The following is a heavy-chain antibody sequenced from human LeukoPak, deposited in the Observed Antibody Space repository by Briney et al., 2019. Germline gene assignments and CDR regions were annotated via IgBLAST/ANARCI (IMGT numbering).Heavy chain of an antibody. Sequence: SETLSLTCTVSGGSISSYYWSWIRQPPGKGLEWIGYIYYSGSTNYNPSLKSRVTISVDTSKNQFSLKLSSMAAADTAVYYCARGPYYDILTGYWSWFDPWGQGTLVTVSS. V-gene: IGHV4-59*01. CDR1: GGSISSYY. CDR2: IYYSGST. D-gene: IGHD3-9*01. J-gene: IGHJ5*02. CDR3: ARGPYYDILTGYWSWFDP.